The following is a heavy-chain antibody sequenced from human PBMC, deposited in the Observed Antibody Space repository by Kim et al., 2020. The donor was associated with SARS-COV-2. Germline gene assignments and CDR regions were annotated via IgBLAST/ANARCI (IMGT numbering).Heavy chain of an antibody. Sequence: SVKVSCKASGGTFRHYAISWVRQAPGQGLEWMGGIIHMFGTTKYAQKFQDRLTISADESTSTGYMELSSLRSEDTGVYYCARTTGGYSGYDYLDFWGQGTLAT. V-gene: IGHV1-69*13. CDR3: ARTTGGYSGYDYLDF. J-gene: IGHJ4*02. D-gene: IGHD5-12*01. CDR1: GGTFRHYA. CDR2: IIHMFGTT.